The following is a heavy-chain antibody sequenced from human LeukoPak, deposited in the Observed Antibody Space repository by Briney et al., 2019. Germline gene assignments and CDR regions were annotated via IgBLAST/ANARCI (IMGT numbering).Heavy chain of an antibody. D-gene: IGHD2-15*01. J-gene: IGHJ5*02. CDR2: INHSGST. V-gene: IGHV4-34*01. CDR1: GGSFSGYY. CDR3: ARVPEVAATEAWFDP. Sequence: PSETLSLTCAVYGGSFSGYYWSWIRQPPGKGLEWIGEINHSGSTNYNPSLKSRVTISVDTSKNQFSLKLSSVTAADTAVYYCARVPEVAATEAWFDPWGQGTLVTVSS.